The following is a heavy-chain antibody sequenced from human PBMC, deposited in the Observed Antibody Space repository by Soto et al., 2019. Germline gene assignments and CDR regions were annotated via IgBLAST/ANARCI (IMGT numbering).Heavy chain of an antibody. CDR3: ARQGSY. CDR2: IYFNGNT. V-gene: IGHV4-39*01. J-gene: IGHJ4*01. Sequence: QLQLQESGPGLVKPSETLSLTCNVSGVSISDTSYYWGWIRQPPGKGLEWIGTIYFNGNTFYNPSLNRRLTISVDTSKNQVSLRVTTVTAADTAVYYCARQGSYWGHGTLVAGSS. CDR1: GVSISDTSYY.